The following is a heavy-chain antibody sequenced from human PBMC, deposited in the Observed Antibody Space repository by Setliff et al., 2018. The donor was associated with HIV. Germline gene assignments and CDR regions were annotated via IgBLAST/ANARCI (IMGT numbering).Heavy chain of an antibody. J-gene: IGHJ4*02. CDR3: AKCGGVTCYSASWYFDY. V-gene: IGHV3-30*02. CDR2: IGYDGSNQ. Sequence: GGSLRLSCSASGFTFNIYGIHWVRQAPGKGLEWVAYIGYDGSNQYYADSVKGRFTISRDNSKNTLYLQMNSLRAEDTAVYYCAKCGGVTCYSASWYFDYWGQGTLVTVSS. D-gene: IGHD2-15*01. CDR1: GFTFNIYG.